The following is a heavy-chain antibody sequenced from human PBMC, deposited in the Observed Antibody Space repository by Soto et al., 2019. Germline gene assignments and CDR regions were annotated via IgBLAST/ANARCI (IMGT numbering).Heavy chain of an antibody. J-gene: IGHJ4*02. Sequence: GGSLRLSCAASGFTFSSYGMHWVRQAPGKGLEWVAVISYDGSNKYYADSVKGRFTISRDNSKNTLYLQMNSLRAEDTAVYYCAKDFRGHGVYYYDSSGYPDYWGQGTLVTVSS. CDR1: GFTFSSYG. D-gene: IGHD3-22*01. CDR2: ISYDGSNK. CDR3: AKDFRGHGVYYYDSSGYPDY. V-gene: IGHV3-30*18.